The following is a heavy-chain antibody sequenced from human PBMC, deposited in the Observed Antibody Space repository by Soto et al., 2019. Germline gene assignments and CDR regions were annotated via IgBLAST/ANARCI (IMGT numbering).Heavy chain of an antibody. D-gene: IGHD1-20*01. J-gene: IGHJ6*01. CDR1: GFSITSPGMS. V-gene: IGHV2-70*13. CDR3: ARSIRGPRKFNGMDV. Sequence: SGPTLVNPTETLTLTCTFSGFSITSPGMSVSWIRQPPGRALEWLALIERDDDDKYYSTSLKTRLTISKDTRKNQVVLTMANMDPADTANYYCARSIRGPRKFNGMDVWGQGT. CDR2: IERDDDDK.